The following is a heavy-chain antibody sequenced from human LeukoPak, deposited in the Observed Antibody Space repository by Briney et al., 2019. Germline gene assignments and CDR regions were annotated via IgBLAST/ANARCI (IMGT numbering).Heavy chain of an antibody. V-gene: IGHV7-4-1*02. CDR3: ARVKEHFYYYYAMDV. D-gene: IGHD1/OR15-1a*01. CDR2: INTNTRNP. J-gene: IGHJ6*02. CDR1: GYMFRSYA. Sequence: GASVKVSCKASGYMFRSYALHWMRQAPGQGLEWMGWINTNTRNPTYAQGFTGRFVFSLDTSVSTAFLQISSLKAEDTAVYYCARVKEHFYYYYAMDVWGQGTTVAVS.